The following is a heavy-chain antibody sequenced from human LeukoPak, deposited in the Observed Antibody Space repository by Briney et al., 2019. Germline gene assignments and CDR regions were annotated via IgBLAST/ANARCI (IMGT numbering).Heavy chain of an antibody. D-gene: IGHD3-3*01. V-gene: IGHV1-8*01. CDR2: MNPNSGNT. J-gene: IGHJ6*02. CDR1: GYTFTSYD. CDR3: ARYNYDFWSGTTYYYGMDV. Sequence: GASVKVSCKASGYTFTSYDINWVRQATGQGLEWMGWMNPNSGNTGYAQKFQGRVTMARNTSTSTAYMELSSLRSEDTAVYYCARYNYDFWSGTTYYYGMDVWGQGTTVTVSS.